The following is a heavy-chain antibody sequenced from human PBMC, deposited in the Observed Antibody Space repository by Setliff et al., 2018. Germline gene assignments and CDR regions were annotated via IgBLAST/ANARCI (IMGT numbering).Heavy chain of an antibody. CDR1: GYRFSNYG. D-gene: IGHD2-2*01. V-gene: IGHV1-18*01. CDR3: ARGPKDCVVVAAAHRFDN. CDR2: ISAHNDNT. Sequence: ASVKVSCKASGYRFSNYGINWVRQAPGQGLEWMGWISAHNDNTNFAQKFQGRVTLTTDTSTSTAYMEVRSLRSDDTAVYYCARGPKDCVVVAAAHRFDNWGQGTLVTVSS. J-gene: IGHJ4*02.